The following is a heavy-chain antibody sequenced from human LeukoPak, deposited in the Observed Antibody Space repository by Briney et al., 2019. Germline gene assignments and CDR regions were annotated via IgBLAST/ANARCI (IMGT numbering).Heavy chain of an antibody. CDR1: GFTFSSYE. D-gene: IGHD2-2*01. V-gene: IGHV3-48*03. Sequence: GGSLRLSCAASGFTFSSYEMNWVRQAPRKGLEWVSYISSSGSTIYYADSVKGRFTISRDNAKNSLYLQMNSLRAEDTAVYYCARSYCSSTSCYPQDYGMDVWGKGTTVTVSS. CDR3: ARSYCSSTSCYPQDYGMDV. CDR2: ISSSGSTI. J-gene: IGHJ6*04.